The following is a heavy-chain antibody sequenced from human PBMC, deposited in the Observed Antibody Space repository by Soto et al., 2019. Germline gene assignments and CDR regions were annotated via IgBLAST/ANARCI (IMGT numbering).Heavy chain of an antibody. D-gene: IGHD1-26*01. V-gene: IGHV1-18*01. CDR2: MSPDTVNT. CDR1: GYTFTITY. CDR3: ARGGGAHYRFDP. J-gene: IGHJ5*02. Sequence: QVQLVQSGAELRKPGASVKVSCKASGYTFTITYLTCVRQAPGRGLEWVGWMSPDTVNTNYAKKFQGRVTLTTDTSTNTVYMELRSLSPDDTAVYYCARGGGAHYRFDPWGQGTLVTVSS.